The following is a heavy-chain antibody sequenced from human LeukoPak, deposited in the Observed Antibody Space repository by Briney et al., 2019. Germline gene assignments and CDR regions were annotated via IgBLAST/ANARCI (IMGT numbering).Heavy chain of an antibody. CDR2: IWSDGRDK. Sequence: PGGSLRLSCAASGFTFSSYGMHWVRQAPGKGLEWVAVIWSDGRDKYYADSVKGRFTISRDNAKNTLYLQMNSLGAEDTAVYYCARAAVASYNWFDPWGQGTLVTVSS. CDR1: GFTFSSYG. J-gene: IGHJ5*02. D-gene: IGHD6-19*01. CDR3: ARAAVASYNWFDP. V-gene: IGHV3-33*01.